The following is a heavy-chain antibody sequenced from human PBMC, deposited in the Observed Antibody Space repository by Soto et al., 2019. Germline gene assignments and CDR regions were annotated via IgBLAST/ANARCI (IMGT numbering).Heavy chain of an antibody. Sequence: GGSLRLSCAASGFTFSSYGMHWVRQAPGKGLEWVAVISYDGSNKYYADSVKGRFTISRDNSKNTLYLQMNSLRAEDTAVYYCAKDAEDYVWGSYLVDETFDYWGQGTLVTVSS. CDR1: GFTFSSYG. V-gene: IGHV3-30*18. CDR3: AKDAEDYVWGSYLVDETFDY. CDR2: ISYDGSNK. D-gene: IGHD3-16*01. J-gene: IGHJ4*02.